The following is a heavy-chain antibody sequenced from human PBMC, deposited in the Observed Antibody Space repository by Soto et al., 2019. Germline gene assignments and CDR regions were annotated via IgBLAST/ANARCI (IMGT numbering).Heavy chain of an antibody. V-gene: IGHV2-5*02. CDR3: EHSLPPWGGMDV. J-gene: IGHJ6*02. CDR2: IYWDDDK. D-gene: IGHD7-27*01. Sequence: QITLKESGPTLVKPTQTLTLTCTFSGFSLSTSGVGVGWIRQPPGKALEWLALIYWDDDKRYSPSLKSRLTIXKXXSKNQVVVTITNMDPVDTATYYCEHSLPPWGGMDVWGPGTTVTVSS. CDR1: GFSLSTSGVG.